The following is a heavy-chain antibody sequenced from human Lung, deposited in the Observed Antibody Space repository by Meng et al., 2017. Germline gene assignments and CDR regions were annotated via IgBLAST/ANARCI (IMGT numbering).Heavy chain of an antibody. Sequence: VPLVPSGAAAKRPGASMKFSCKASGYIFTNYDISWVRQAPGQGLEWMGWISVKNGEAKYPQNFQGRVTMTTDTTTSTAYMELRSLTSDDTAVYYCARYVPNGSFWYFDFWGRGTLVTVSS. V-gene: IGHV1-18*01. J-gene: IGHJ2*01. CDR1: GYIFTNYD. CDR3: ARYVPNGSFWYFDF. CDR2: ISVKNGEA. D-gene: IGHD6-13*01.